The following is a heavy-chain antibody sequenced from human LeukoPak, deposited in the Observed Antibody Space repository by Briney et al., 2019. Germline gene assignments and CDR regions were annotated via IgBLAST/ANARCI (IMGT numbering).Heavy chain of an antibody. V-gene: IGHV4-4*02. D-gene: IGHD6-19*01. Sequence: PSETLSLTCAVSGGSISSSNWWSWVRQPPGKGLEWIGEIYHSGSTNYNPSLKSRVTISVDKSKNQFSLKLSSVTAADTAVYYCASGGIAVAGTSAFDIWGQGTMATVSS. CDR3: ASGGIAVAGTSAFDI. J-gene: IGHJ3*02. CDR1: GGSISSSNW. CDR2: IYHSGST.